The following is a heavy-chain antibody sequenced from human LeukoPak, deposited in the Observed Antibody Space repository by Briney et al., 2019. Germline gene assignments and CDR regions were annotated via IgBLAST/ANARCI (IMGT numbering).Heavy chain of an antibody. CDR1: GFTVSSNY. V-gene: IGHV3-53*01. CDR3: ARGSSGWDVGYYYYYGMDV. D-gene: IGHD6-19*01. Sequence: GSLRLSCAASGFTVSSNYMSWVRQAPGKGLEWVSVIYSGGSTYYADSVKGRFTISRDNSKNTLYLQMNSLRAEDTAVYYCARGSSGWDVGYYYYYGMDVWGQGTTVTVSS. J-gene: IGHJ6*02. CDR2: IYSGGST.